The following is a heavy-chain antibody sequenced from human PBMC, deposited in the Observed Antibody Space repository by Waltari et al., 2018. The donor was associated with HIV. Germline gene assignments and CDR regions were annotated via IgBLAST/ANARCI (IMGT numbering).Heavy chain of an antibody. CDR3: ARAQGIVATPPDY. D-gene: IGHD5-12*01. CDR1: GFTFSSYA. J-gene: IGHJ4*02. V-gene: IGHV3-64*01. Sequence: EVQLVESGGGLVQPGGSLRLSCAASGFTFSSYAMHWVRPAPGKGLEYVSAISSNGGSTYYANSVKGRFTISRDNSKNTLYLQMGSLRAEDMAVYYCARAQGIVATPPDYWGQGTLVTVSS. CDR2: ISSNGGST.